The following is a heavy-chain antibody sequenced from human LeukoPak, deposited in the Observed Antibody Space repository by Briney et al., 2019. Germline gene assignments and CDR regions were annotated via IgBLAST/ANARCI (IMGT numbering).Heavy chain of an antibody. Sequence: PSETLSLTCAVYGGSFSGYYWSWIRQPPGKGLEWIGEINHSGSTNYNPSLKSRVTISVDKSKNQFSLKLSSVTAADTAVYYWAKVHSGPSAFDIWGQGTMVTVSS. CDR1: GGSFSGYY. V-gene: IGHV4-34*01. D-gene: IGHD1-26*01. CDR2: INHSGST. CDR3: AKVHSGPSAFDI. J-gene: IGHJ3*02.